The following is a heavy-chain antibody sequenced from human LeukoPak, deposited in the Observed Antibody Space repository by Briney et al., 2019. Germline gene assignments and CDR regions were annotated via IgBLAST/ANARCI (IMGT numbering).Heavy chain of an antibody. Sequence: GASVKVSCKASGYTFTGYYMHWVRQAPGQGLEWMGWINPNSGGTNYAQKFQGRVTITADESTSTAYMELSSLRSEDTAVYYCARGLVDDILTGYSPYNWFDPWGQGTLVTVSS. CDR3: ARGLVDDILTGYSPYNWFDP. CDR1: GYTFTGYY. D-gene: IGHD3-9*01. J-gene: IGHJ5*02. V-gene: IGHV1-2*02. CDR2: INPNSGGT.